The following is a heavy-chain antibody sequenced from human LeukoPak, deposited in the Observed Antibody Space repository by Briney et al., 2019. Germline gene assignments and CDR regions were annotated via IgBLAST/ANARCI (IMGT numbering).Heavy chain of an antibody. CDR1: GFTFSSYG. D-gene: IGHD1-26*01. Sequence: GGSLRLSCAASGFTFSSYGMSWVRQAPGKGLEWVSAISGSGGSTYYADSVKGRFTISRDNSKNTLYLQMNSLRAEDTAVYYCAKYGGSYWDFDYWGQGTLVTVSS. J-gene: IGHJ4*02. CDR2: ISGSGGST. V-gene: IGHV3-23*01. CDR3: AKYGGSYWDFDY.